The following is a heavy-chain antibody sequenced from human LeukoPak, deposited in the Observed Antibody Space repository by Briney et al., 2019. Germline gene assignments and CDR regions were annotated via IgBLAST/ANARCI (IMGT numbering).Heavy chain of an antibody. CDR3: AGGLVDTAMVD. Sequence: GGSLRLSCAASGFTFSNYAMNWVRQAPGKGLEWVSYISSSGSTIYYADSVKGRFTISRDNAKNSLYLQMNSLRAEDTAVYYCAGGLVDTAMVDWGQGTLVTVSS. CDR1: GFTFSNYA. D-gene: IGHD5-18*01. CDR2: ISSSGSTI. J-gene: IGHJ4*02. V-gene: IGHV3-48*03.